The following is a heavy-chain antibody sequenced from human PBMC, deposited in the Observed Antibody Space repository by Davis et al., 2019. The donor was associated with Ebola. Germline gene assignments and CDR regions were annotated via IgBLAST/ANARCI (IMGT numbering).Heavy chain of an antibody. CDR3: ARDRESYDFWSGYFDY. CDR1: GGSISSGGYY. CDR2: IYYSGST. V-gene: IGHV4-61*08. Sequence: MPSETLSLTCTVSGGSISSGGYYWSWIRQHPGKGLEWIGYIYYSGSTNYNPSLKSRVTISVDTSKNQFSLKLSSVTAADTAVYYCARDRESYDFWSGYFDYWGQGTTVTVSS. D-gene: IGHD3-3*01. J-gene: IGHJ4*03.